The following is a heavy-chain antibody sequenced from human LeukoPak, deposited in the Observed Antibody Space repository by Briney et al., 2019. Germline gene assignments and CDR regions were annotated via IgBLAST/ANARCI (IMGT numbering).Heavy chain of an antibody. Sequence: GGSLRLSCAASGFTFSAAWMTWVRQAPGKGLEWVSAISGSGGSTYYADSVKGRFTISRDNSKNTLYLQMNSLRAEDTAVYYCAKDYRGGYSYGYDYYYMDVWGKGTTVTVSS. CDR2: ISGSGGST. V-gene: IGHV3-23*01. CDR3: AKDYRGGYSYGYDYYYMDV. J-gene: IGHJ6*03. CDR1: GFTFSAAW. D-gene: IGHD5-18*01.